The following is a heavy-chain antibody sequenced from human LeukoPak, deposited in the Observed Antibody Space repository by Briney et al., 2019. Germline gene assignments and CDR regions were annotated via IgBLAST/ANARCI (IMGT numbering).Heavy chain of an antibody. CDR3: AKQGPGSCGSTSCYGFDY. Sequence: GASVKVSCKASGYTFTSYAMNWVRQAPGQGLEWMGWINTNTGNPTYAQGFTGRFVFSLDTSVSTAYLQINSLKADDTAVYYCAKQGPGSCGSTSCYGFDYWGQGTLVTVSS. J-gene: IGHJ4*02. V-gene: IGHV7-4-1*02. CDR1: GYTFTSYA. D-gene: IGHD2-2*01. CDR2: INTNTGNP.